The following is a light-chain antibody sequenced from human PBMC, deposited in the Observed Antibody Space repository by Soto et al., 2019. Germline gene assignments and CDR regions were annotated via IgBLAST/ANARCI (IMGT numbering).Light chain of an antibody. Sequence: DIQLTQSPSFLSASVGDRVTITCRASQGISSYVAWYQQKPGQAPKVLIYAASTLKSGVPSRFSGSGSGTEFTLTISSLQPEDFATYHCQQVKNYPLTFGGGTRVEIK. CDR1: QGISSY. J-gene: IGKJ4*01. V-gene: IGKV1-9*01. CDR3: QQVKNYPLT. CDR2: AAS.